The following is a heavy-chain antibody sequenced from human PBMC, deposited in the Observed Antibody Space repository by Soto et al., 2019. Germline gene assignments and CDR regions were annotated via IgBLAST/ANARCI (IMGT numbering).Heavy chain of an antibody. CDR1: GYTFTSYD. D-gene: IGHD6-13*01. Sequence: QVQLVQSGAEVKKPGASVKVSCKASGYTFTSYDINWVRQATGQGLEWMGWMNPNSGNTGYAQKFQGRVTLTRNTSISTAYMELSSLRSQDTAVYYCAREHSNSWRFDYWGQGTLVTVSS. CDR2: MNPNSGNT. CDR3: AREHSNSWRFDY. J-gene: IGHJ4*02. V-gene: IGHV1-8*01.